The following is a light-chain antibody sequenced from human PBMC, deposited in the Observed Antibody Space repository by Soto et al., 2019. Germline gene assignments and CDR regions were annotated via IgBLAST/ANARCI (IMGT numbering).Light chain of an antibody. CDR1: QSVGTN. CDR2: ATS. CDR3: QQYGDWPLT. J-gene: IGKJ4*01. Sequence: EIVVTHSPATLSVSPGERATLSCRASQSVGTNFAWYQQKPGQAPRLLIFATSTRGTGVPARVSGSGSRTEFTLTISSLQSEDFAVYYCQQYGDWPLTFGGGAKVEIE. V-gene: IGKV3-15*01.